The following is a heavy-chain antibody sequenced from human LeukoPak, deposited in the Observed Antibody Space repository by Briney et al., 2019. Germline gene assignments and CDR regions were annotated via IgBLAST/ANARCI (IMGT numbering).Heavy chain of an antibody. CDR3: AREGRRLRYYDSSGYSPFDY. CDR2: TRNKANSYTT. D-gene: IGHD3-22*01. CDR1: GFTVSSNY. J-gene: IGHJ4*02. V-gene: IGHV3-72*01. Sequence: SGGSLRLSCAASGFTVSSNYMGWVRQAPGKGLEWVGRTRNKANSYTTEYAASVKGRFTISRDDSKNSLYLQMNSLKTEDTAVYYCAREGRRLRYYDSSGYSPFDYWGQGTLVTVSS.